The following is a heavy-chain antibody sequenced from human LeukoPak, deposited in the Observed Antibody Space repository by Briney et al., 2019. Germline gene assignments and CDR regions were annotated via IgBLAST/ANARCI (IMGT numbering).Heavy chain of an antibody. V-gene: IGHV1-2*02. CDR3: ARGRVAVGATTGSVVAY. CDR1: GYTFTGYY. J-gene: IGHJ4*02. D-gene: IGHD1-26*01. CDR2: INPNSGGT. Sequence: ASVKVSFKASGYTFTGYYMHWVRQAPGQGLEWMGWINPNSGGTNYAQKFQGRVTMTRDTSISTAYMELSRLRSDDTAVYYCARGRVAVGATTGSVVAYWGQGTLVTVSS.